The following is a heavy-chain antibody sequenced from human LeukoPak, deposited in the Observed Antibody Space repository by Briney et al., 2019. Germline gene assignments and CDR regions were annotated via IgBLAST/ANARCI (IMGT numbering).Heavy chain of an antibody. V-gene: IGHV3-30-3*01. D-gene: IGHD3-10*01. CDR3: ARDLEEVRGVGLSGMDV. J-gene: IGHJ6*02. Sequence: PGRSLRLSCAASGFTFSSYAMHWVRQAPGKGLEWVAVISYDGSNKYYADSVKGRFTISRDNSKNTLYLQMNSLRAEDTAVYYCARDLEEVRGVGLSGMDVWGQGTTVTVSS. CDR1: GFTFSSYA. CDR2: ISYDGSNK.